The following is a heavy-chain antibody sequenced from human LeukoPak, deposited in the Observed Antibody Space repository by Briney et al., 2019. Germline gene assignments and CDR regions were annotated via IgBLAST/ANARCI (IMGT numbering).Heavy chain of an antibody. CDR1: GFTVSSNY. V-gene: IGHV3-53*01. CDR3: ASVYSSSSRPDV. Sequence: GGSLRLSCAASGFTVSSNYMSWVRRAPGKGLEWVSVIYSGGSTYYADSVKGRFTISRDNSKNTLYLQMNSLRAEDTAVYYCASVYSSSSRPDVWGKGTTVTVSS. J-gene: IGHJ6*04. D-gene: IGHD6-13*01. CDR2: IYSGGST.